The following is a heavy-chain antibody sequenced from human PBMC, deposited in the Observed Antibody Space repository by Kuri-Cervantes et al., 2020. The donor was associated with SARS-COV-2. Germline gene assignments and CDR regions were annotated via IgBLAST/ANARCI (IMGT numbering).Heavy chain of an antibody. CDR1: GFTFSSYG. CDR2: IRYDGGNK. V-gene: IGHV3-30*02. CDR3: AKGLGASSDYYYYYYMDV. D-gene: IGHD1-26*01. J-gene: IGHJ6*03. Sequence: GESLKISCAASGFTFSSYGMHWVRQAPGKGLEWVAFIRYDGGNKYYADSVKGRFTISRDNSKNTLYLQMNSLRAEDTAVYYCAKGLGASSDYYYYYYMDVWGKGTTVTVSS.